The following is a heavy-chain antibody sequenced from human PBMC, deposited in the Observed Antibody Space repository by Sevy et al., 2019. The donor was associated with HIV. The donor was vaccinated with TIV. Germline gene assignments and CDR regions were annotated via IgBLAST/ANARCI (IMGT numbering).Heavy chain of an antibody. Sequence: GGSLRLSCAASAFSFSTNGMHWVRQAPGKGLEWVAFIRYEGSNKFYTDSVKGRFTISRDNSKNTLYLQMNSLTTEDTAVDYCAKDQGYNWNTEGFFDYWGQGTLVTVSS. D-gene: IGHD1-20*01. CDR1: AFSFSTNG. V-gene: IGHV3-30*02. CDR2: IRYEGSNK. J-gene: IGHJ4*02. CDR3: AKDQGYNWNTEGFFDY.